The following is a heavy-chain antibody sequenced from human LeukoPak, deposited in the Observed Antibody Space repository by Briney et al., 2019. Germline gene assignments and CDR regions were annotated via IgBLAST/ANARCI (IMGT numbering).Heavy chain of an antibody. CDR1: GFTFSHFV. CDR3: AIGERFIDAFEF. V-gene: IGHV3-23*01. Sequence: GGSLRLSCEASGFTFSHFVMSWVRQAREKGLEWVSGISGSGGTTYYADSVTGRFTISRDNSKNTLYLQMNSLRAEDTAVYYCAIGERFIDAFEFWGQGTVATVSS. CDR2: ISGSGGTT. J-gene: IGHJ3*01.